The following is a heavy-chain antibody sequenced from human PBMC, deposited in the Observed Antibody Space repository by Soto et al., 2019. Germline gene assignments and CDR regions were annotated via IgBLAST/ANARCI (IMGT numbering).Heavy chain of an antibody. D-gene: IGHD3-22*01. V-gene: IGHV4-39*01. Sequence: LETLPLTWTVSGGSSNSNNYYWGWIRKPPGKGLEWIGSVYYSGSTYDNPSLKSRINLSVDRSKSQFSLKLTSVTAADTAVYYCARLLYDSRGYYYFDYWGQGTLVTVS. CDR3: ARLLYDSRGYYYFDY. CDR2: VYYSGST. CDR1: GGSSNSNNYY. J-gene: IGHJ4*02.